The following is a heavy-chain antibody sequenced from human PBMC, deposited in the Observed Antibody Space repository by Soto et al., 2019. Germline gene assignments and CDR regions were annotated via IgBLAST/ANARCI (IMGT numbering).Heavy chain of an antibody. CDR1: GYTFTSYD. CDR3: ASGSPDVYYDFWRGGGYYYGMDV. D-gene: IGHD3-3*01. CDR2: MNPNSGNT. Sequence: QVQLVQSGAEVKKPGASVKVSCKASGYTFTSYDINWVRQATGQGLEWMGWMNPNSGNTGYAQKFQGRVTMTRNTSISAAYRDVSSLRSEDTGVYYCASGSPDVYYDFWRGGGYYYGMDVWGQGTTFTVAS. V-gene: IGHV1-8*01. J-gene: IGHJ6*02.